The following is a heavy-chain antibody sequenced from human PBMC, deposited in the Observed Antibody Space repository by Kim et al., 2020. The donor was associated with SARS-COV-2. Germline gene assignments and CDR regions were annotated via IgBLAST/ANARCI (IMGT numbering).Heavy chain of an antibody. J-gene: IGHJ4*02. D-gene: IGHD2-15*01. V-gene: IGHV3-23*01. CDR3: AKDRVSRCSGGSCYSGDY. Sequence: KGRFTISGDNSKNTLFLQMNSLRSDDTAVYYCAKDRVSRCSGGSCYSGDYWGQGTLVTVSS.